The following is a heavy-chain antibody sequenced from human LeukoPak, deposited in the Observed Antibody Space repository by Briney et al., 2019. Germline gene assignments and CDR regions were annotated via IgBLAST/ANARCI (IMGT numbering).Heavy chain of an antibody. D-gene: IGHD5-24*01. CDR1: GFTFSSYE. CDR2: ISSSGSTI. CDR3: ARDLGWLQLRGFDP. Sequence: GGSLRLSCAASGFTFSSYEMNWVRQAPGKGLEWVSYISSSGSTIYYADSVKGRFTISRDNAKNSLYLQMNSLRAEDTAVYDCARDLGWLQLRGFDPWGQGTLVTVSS. V-gene: IGHV3-48*03. J-gene: IGHJ5*02.